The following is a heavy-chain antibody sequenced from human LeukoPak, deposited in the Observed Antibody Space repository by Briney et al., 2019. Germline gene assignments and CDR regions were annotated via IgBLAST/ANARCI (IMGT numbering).Heavy chain of an antibody. CDR3: ARAKRDTKRWLLGAIDY. CDR2: IIPILGIA. V-gene: IGHV1-69*04. J-gene: IGHJ4*02. CDR1: GGTFSSYA. D-gene: IGHD5-24*01. Sequence: SVKVSCKASGGTFSSYAISWVRQAPGQGLEWMGRIIPILGIANYAQKFQGRVTITADKSTSTAYMELSSLRSEDTAVYYCARAKRDTKRWLLGAIDYWGREPWSPSPQ.